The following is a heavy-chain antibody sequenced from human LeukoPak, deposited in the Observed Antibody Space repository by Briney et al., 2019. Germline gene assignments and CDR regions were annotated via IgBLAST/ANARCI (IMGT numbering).Heavy chain of an antibody. D-gene: IGHD3-10*01. J-gene: IGHJ6*03. Sequence: GASVKVSCKASGYTFTGYYMHWVRQAPGQGLEWMGWINPNSGGTNYAQKFQGRVTMTRDMSISTAYMELSRLRSDDTAVYYCASISSGSYTNYYYYYMDVWGKGTTVTVSS. CDR1: GYTFTGYY. CDR2: INPNSGGT. V-gene: IGHV1-2*02. CDR3: ASISSGSYTNYYYYYMDV.